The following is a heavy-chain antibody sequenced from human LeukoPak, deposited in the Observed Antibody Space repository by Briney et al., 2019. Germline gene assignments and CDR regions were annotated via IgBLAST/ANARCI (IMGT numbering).Heavy chain of an antibody. CDR1: GYTFSSYA. CDR3: ARVLCTGGSCYSFFDY. V-gene: IGHV1-46*01. CDR2: INPSGGSS. D-gene: IGHD2-15*01. Sequence: ASVKVSCTASGYTFSSYAISWVRQAPGQGLEWVGIINPSGGSSNYAQKFQGRVTMTRDTSTSTVYMELSSLRSEDTAVYYCARVLCTGGSCYSFFDYWGQGTLVTVSS. J-gene: IGHJ4*02.